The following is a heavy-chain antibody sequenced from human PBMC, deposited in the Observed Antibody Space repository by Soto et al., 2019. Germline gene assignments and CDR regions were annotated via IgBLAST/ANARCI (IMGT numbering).Heavy chain of an antibody. J-gene: IGHJ6*02. CDR3: ARGAYYYDSSGYYPPRLVDV. CDR1: GGSISSGGYY. CDR2: IYYSGST. V-gene: IGHV4-31*03. Sequence: SETLSLTCTVSGGSISSGGYYWSWIRQHPGKGLEWIGYIYYSGSTYYNPSPKSRVTISVDTSKNQFSLKLSSVTAADTAVYYCARGAYYYDSSGYYPPRLVDVWGQGTTVTVSS. D-gene: IGHD3-22*01.